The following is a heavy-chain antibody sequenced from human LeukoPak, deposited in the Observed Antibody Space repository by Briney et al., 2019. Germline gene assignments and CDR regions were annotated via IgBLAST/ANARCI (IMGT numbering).Heavy chain of an antibody. CDR1: GDSLRDRNYL. CDR2: ISYSGRA. V-gene: IGHV4-30-4*08. D-gene: IGHD1-1*01. CDR3: AREVNIPTDSDAFDV. Sequence: SQTLSLTCTASGDSLRDRNYLWSWIRQPPGEGLEWIGYISYSGRAYYNPSLESRVTISIDTSSNQFSLRLTSVTAADTAVYYCAREVNIPTDSDAFDVWGQGTMVTVSS. J-gene: IGHJ3*01.